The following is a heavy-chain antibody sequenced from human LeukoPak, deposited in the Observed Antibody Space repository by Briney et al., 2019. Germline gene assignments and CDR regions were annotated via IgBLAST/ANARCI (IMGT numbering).Heavy chain of an antibody. J-gene: IGHJ6*03. CDR1: GFTVSSIY. CDR3: TTDPDWHMDV. CDR2: IKSKAVGGTI. D-gene: IGHD3-9*01. V-gene: IGHV3-15*01. Sequence: PGGSLRLSCAASGFTVSSIYMSWVRQAPGKGLEWVGRIKSKAVGGTIDYTAPVKGRFTISRDDSKNMLYLQMNSLKTEDTAVYYCTTDPDWHMDVWGKGTTVTVSS.